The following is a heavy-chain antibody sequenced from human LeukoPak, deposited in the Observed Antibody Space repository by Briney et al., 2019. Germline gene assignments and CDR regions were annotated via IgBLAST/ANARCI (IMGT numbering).Heavy chain of an antibody. D-gene: IGHD3-10*01. CDR2: ISGSGGST. CDR1: GFTFSSYA. Sequence: GGSLRLSCAASGFTFSSYAMSWVRQAPGKGLEWVSAISGSGGSTYYADSVKGRFTISRDNSKNTLYLQMNSLRAEDTAVYYCAKVPITMVRGVIITPFDYWGQGTLVTVSS. J-gene: IGHJ4*02. V-gene: IGHV3-23*01. CDR3: AKVPITMVRGVIITPFDY.